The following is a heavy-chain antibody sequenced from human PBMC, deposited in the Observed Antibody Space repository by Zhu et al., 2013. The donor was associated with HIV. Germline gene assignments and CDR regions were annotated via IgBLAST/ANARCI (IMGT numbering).Heavy chain of an antibody. CDR1: GDTFSPNY. CDR3: ARDYYYGSGTSYYYGMDV. CDR2: IDPYSGAT. J-gene: IGHJ6*02. Sequence: QVQLVQSGADVRKPGASVQVSCKIFGDTFSPNYLHWVRQAPGQGLEWMGWIDPYSGATNYAQKFQGRVTVTGDTSISTAYMELSSLTSDDTAVYYCARDYYYGSGTSYYYGMDVWGQGTTVTVSS. V-gene: IGHV1-2*02. D-gene: IGHD3-10*01.